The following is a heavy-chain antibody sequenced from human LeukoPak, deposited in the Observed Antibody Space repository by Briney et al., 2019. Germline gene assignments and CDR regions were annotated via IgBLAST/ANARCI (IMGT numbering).Heavy chain of an antibody. CDR3: ARDTVGATDY. J-gene: IGHJ4*02. CDR2: IKPDGSEK. D-gene: IGHD1-26*01. V-gene: IGHV3-7*01. Sequence: GGSLRLSCAASGFTFSSSWMSWVRQAPGKGLEWVTNIKPDGSEKYYVDSVKGRFTISRDNAKNSLYLQLNSLRAEDTALYYCARDTVGATDYWGQGTLVTVSS. CDR1: GFTFSSSW.